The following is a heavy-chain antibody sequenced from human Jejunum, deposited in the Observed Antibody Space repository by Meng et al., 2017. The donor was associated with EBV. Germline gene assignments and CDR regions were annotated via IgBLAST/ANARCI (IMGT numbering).Heavy chain of an antibody. CDR1: GYSMSNSNW. CDR3: AKRMPGTGFDY. V-gene: IGHV4-28*01. J-gene: IGHJ4*01. D-gene: IGHD1-1*01. Sequence: QDPAPGLLNPSATLSPTCAFSGYSMSNSNWWGWIRQPPGKGLEWIGYIYYTGTTYYNPPLKSRVTMSIDTSKNHFSLKLTSVTTMDTAVYYCAKRMPGTGFDYWGQGTLVTVSS. CDR2: IYYTGTT.